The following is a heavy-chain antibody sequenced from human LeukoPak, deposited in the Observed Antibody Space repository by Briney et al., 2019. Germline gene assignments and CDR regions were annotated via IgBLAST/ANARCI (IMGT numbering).Heavy chain of an antibody. V-gene: IGHV1-2*02. Sequence: RWASVKVSCKASGYTFTGYYMHWVRQAPGQGLEWMGWINPNSGGTNYAQKFQGRVTMTRDTSISTAYMELSRLRSEDTAVYYCARGAGLVTLGYDSSGPTARFDPWGQGTLVTVSS. J-gene: IGHJ5*02. D-gene: IGHD3-22*01. CDR1: GYTFTGYY. CDR3: ARGAGLVTLGYDSSGPTARFDP. CDR2: INPNSGGT.